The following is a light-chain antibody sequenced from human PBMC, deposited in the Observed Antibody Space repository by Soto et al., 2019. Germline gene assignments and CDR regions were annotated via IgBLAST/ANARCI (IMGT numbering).Light chain of an antibody. V-gene: IGKV3-15*01. Sequence: EIVMTQSPATLSVSPGERATLSCRASQSVYNNLAWYQQKPGQAPRLLIYGASTRATGIPARFSGSGSGTDFTLTISSLEPEDFAVYYCQQRSNWPLTFGGGTKVDIK. CDR2: GAS. J-gene: IGKJ4*01. CDR3: QQRSNWPLT. CDR1: QSVYNN.